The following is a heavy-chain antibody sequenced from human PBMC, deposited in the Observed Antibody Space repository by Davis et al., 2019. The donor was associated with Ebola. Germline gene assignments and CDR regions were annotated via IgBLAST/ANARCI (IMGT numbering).Heavy chain of an antibody. V-gene: IGHV1-18*01. CDR3: ARTLGYCTNGVCYRGPFYFDY. J-gene: IGHJ4*02. Sequence: AASVKVSCKASGYTFTSYGISWVRQAPGQGLEWMGWISAYNGNTNYAQKLQGRVTMTTDTSTSTAYMELSSLRSEDTAVYYCARTLGYCTNGVCYRGPFYFDYWGQGTLVTVSS. CDR2: ISAYNGNT. D-gene: IGHD2-8*01. CDR1: GYTFTSYG.